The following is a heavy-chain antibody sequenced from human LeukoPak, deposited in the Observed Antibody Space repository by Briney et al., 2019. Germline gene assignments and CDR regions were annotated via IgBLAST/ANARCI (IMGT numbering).Heavy chain of an antibody. D-gene: IGHD6-13*01. CDR1: GDSISSNSAT. Sequence: SQTLSLTCAISGDSISSNSATWNWHRPSPSRGLEWLGSTYYRSKWYIDLALFLNGRIPINPHTSSNQFSLQLNSVAPEYTAVYYCARDLGAMVHWGQGTLVTVSS. CDR3: ARDLGAMVH. J-gene: IGHJ4*02. V-gene: IGHV6-1*01. CDR2: TYYRSKWYI.